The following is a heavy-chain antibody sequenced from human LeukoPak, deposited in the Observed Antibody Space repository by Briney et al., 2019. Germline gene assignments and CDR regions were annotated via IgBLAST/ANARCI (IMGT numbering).Heavy chain of an antibody. CDR2: ISSNGGST. V-gene: IGHV3-64*01. J-gene: IGHJ3*02. D-gene: IGHD2-15*01. CDR1: GFTFSIYA. Sequence: GGSLRLSWAASGFTFSIYAMHWVRQAPGKGLEYVAAISSNGGSTYYANSVKGRFTISRDNSKNTLYLQMGSLRGEDMAVYYCARAPVGYCSGGSCSRAFDIWGQGTMVTVSS. CDR3: ARAPVGYCSGGSCSRAFDI.